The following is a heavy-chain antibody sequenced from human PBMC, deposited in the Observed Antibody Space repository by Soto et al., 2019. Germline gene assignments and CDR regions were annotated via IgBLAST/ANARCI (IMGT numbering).Heavy chain of an antibody. CDR3: ASSGSGYDLTKVGY. CDR1: GGSISSYY. D-gene: IGHD5-12*01. V-gene: IGHV4-59*01. J-gene: IGHJ4*02. Sequence: SETLSLTCTVSGGSISSYYWSWIRQPPGKGLEWIGYIYYSGSTNYNPSLKSRVTISVDTSKNQFSLKLSSVTAADTAVYYCASSGSGYDLTKVGYWGQGTLVTVSS. CDR2: IYYSGST.